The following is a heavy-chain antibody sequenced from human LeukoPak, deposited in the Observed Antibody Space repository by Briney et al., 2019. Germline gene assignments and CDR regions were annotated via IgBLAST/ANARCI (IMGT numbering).Heavy chain of an antibody. Sequence: SETLSLTCSVSSYSISSGYYWGWIRQPPGKGLEWIGSIYRTGSTDYNPSLKSRVTISVDTSKNLFSLNLTSVTAADTAVYYCARDPYCSGGSCYSGYYMDVWGKGTTVTISS. CDR2: IYRTGST. J-gene: IGHJ6*03. CDR3: ARDPYCSGGSCYSGYYMDV. V-gene: IGHV4-38-2*02. CDR1: SYSISSGYY. D-gene: IGHD2-15*01.